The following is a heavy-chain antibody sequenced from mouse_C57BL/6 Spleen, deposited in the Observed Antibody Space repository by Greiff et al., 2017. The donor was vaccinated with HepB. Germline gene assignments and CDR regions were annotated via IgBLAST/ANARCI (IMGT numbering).Heavy chain of an antibody. Sequence: VQVVESGAELVKPGASVKMSCKASGYTFTSYWITWVKQRPGQGLEWIGDIYPGSGSTNYNEKFKSKATLTVDTSSSTAYMQLSSLTSEDSAVYYCATYYGSSSYYFDYWGQGTTLTVSS. J-gene: IGHJ2*01. CDR3: ATYYGSSSYYFDY. D-gene: IGHD1-1*01. V-gene: IGHV1-55*01. CDR1: GYTFTSYW. CDR2: IYPGSGST.